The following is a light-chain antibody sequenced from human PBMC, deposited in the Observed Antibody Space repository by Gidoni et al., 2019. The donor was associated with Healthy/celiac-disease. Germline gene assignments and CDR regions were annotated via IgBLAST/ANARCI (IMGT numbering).Light chain of an antibody. J-gene: IGKJ1*01. CDR2: DAS. V-gene: IGKV3-11*01. CDR3: QQRSNWPLVT. CDR1: QTVSSY. Sequence: EIVFTHSPATLSLSPGERATLSCRASQTVSSYLAWYQQKPGQAPRLLIYDASNRATGIPARFSGSGSGTDFTLTISSLEPEDFAVYYCQQRSNWPLVTFGQGTKVEIK.